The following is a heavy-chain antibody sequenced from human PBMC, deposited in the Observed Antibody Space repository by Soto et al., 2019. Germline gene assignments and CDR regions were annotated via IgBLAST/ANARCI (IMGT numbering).Heavy chain of an antibody. CDR3: ARERARVFDS. CDR2: ISISGGTI. J-gene: IGHJ4*02. CDR1: GFTFSDYY. V-gene: IGHV3-11*01. Sequence: QVQLVESGGGLVKPGGSLRLSCAASGFTFSDYYMSWIRQAPGKGLEWLSYISISGGTIYYADSGKGRFSISRDNAKNSLYLQLSSLRAEDTAVYFCARERARVFDSWGQGTLVTVSS.